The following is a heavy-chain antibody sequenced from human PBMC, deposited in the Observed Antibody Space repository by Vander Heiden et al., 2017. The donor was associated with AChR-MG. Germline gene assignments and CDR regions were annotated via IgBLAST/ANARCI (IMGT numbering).Heavy chain of an antibody. Sequence: EVQLVESGGGLIQPGGSLRLSCAASGFTVSSNYMSWVRQAPGKGLEWVSVIYSGGSTYYADAVKGRFTISRDNSKNTMYLQMNRMRAEDTAVYYCASRNRYSLDAFDIWGQGTMVTVSS. D-gene: IGHD2-15*01. CDR2: IYSGGST. J-gene: IGHJ3*02. V-gene: IGHV3-53*01. CDR1: GFTVSSNY. CDR3: ASRNRYSLDAFDI.